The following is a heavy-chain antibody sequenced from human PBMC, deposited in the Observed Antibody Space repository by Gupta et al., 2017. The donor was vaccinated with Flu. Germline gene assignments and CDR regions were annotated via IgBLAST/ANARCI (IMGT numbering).Heavy chain of an antibody. CDR1: GGSISSSSYY. V-gene: IGHV4-39*01. CDR2: IYYSGST. D-gene: IGHD3-16*02. J-gene: IGHJ4*02. CDR3: ARLLLDKLYRLGGAQNYFDY. Sequence: QLQLQESGPGLVKPSETLSLTCTVSGGSISSSSYYWGWIRQPPGKGLEWIGSIYYSGSTYYNPSLKSRVTISVDTSTNQCSLKLSSVTAADTAVYYCARLLLDKLYRLGGAQNYFDYWGQGTLVTVSS.